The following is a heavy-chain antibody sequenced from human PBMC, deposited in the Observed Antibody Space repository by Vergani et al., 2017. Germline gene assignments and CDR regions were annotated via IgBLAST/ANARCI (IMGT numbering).Heavy chain of an antibody. J-gene: IGHJ4*02. V-gene: IGHV4-39*02. CDR3: ARDRRIRGFDPSFDY. CDR1: GGSISSSPYY. CDR2: FYYSGST. Sequence: QLQLQESGPGLVKPSETLSLTCTVSGGSISSSPYYWGWIRQPPGKGLEWIGSFYYSGSTYYNPSLKCRVTISVDTSKNQFSLKLSSVTAADTAVYYCARDRRIRGFDPSFDYWGQGTLVTVSS. D-gene: IGHD5-12*01.